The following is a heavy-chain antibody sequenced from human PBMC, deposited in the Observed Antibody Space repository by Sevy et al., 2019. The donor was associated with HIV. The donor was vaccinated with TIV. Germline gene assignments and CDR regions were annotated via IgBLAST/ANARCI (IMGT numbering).Heavy chain of an antibody. D-gene: IGHD3-10*01. J-gene: IGHJ3*02. V-gene: IGHV1-69*06. CDR2: IIPIFGTA. CDR3: ARDSPGGIDAFDI. Sequence: ASVKVSCKASGGTFSSYAISWVRQAPGQGLEWMGGIIPIFGTANYAQKFQGRVTITADKSTSTAYMELSSLRSEDTAVYYCARDSPGGIDAFDIWGQGTMVTVSS. CDR1: GGTFSSYA.